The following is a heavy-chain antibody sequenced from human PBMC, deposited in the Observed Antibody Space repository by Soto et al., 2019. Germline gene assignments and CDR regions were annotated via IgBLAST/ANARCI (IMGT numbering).Heavy chain of an antibody. Sequence: SETLSLTCTVSGGSVSSGSYYWSWIRQPPGKGLEWIGYIYYSGSTNYNPSLKSRVTISVDTSKNQFSLKLSSVTAADTAVYYCARAGGSYHHYYGMDVWGQGTTVTVSS. J-gene: IGHJ6*02. V-gene: IGHV4-61*01. CDR2: IYYSGST. CDR3: ARAGGSYHHYYGMDV. D-gene: IGHD1-26*01. CDR1: GGSVSSGSYY.